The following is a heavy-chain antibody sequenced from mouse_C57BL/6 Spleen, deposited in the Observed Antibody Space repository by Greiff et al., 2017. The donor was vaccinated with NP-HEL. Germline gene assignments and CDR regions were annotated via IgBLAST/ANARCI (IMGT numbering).Heavy chain of an antibody. J-gene: IGHJ2*01. CDR2: IYPGSGNT. V-gene: IGHV1-76*01. Sequence: QVQLQQSGAELVRPGASVKLSCKASGYTFTDYYINWVKQRPGQGLEWIARIYPGSGNTYYNEKFKGKATLTAEKSSSTAYMQLSSLTSEDSAVYFCARGTGYFGYWGQGTTLTVSS. D-gene: IGHD3-3*01. CDR3: ARGTGYFGY. CDR1: GYTFTDYY.